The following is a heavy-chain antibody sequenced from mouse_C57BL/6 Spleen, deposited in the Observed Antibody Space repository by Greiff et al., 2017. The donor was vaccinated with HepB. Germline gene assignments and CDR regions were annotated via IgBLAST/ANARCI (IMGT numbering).Heavy chain of an antibody. CDR3: TTTMVTTTYYAMDY. CDR2: IDPENGDT. J-gene: IGHJ4*01. Sequence: VQLQQSGAELVRPGASVKLSCTASGFNIKDDYMHWVKQRPEQGLEWIGWIDPENGDTEYASKFQGKATITADTSSNTAYLQLSSLTSEDTAVYYCTTTMVTTTYYAMDYWGQGTSVTVSS. CDR1: GFNIKDDY. V-gene: IGHV14-4*01. D-gene: IGHD2-2*01.